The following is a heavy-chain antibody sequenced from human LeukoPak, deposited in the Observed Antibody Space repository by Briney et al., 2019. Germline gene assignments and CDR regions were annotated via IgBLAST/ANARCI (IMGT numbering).Heavy chain of an antibody. CDR2: ISSSSSYI. D-gene: IGHD3-10*01. CDR1: GFTFDDYG. CDR3: ARGEQLLWFGELFMFDY. J-gene: IGHJ4*02. V-gene: IGHV3-21*01. Sequence: PGGSLRLSCAASGFTFDDYGMNWVRQAPGKGLEWVSSISSSSSYIYYADSVKGRFTISRDNAKNSLYLQMNSLRAEDTAVYYCARGEQLLWFGELFMFDYWGQGTLVTVSS.